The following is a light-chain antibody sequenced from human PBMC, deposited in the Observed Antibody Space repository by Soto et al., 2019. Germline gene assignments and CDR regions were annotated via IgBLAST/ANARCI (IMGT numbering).Light chain of an antibody. V-gene: IGKV3-20*01. Sequence: EIVLTQSPAILSLSPGERATLSCRASQSLTTNFLAWYQQKPGQAPRLLIYGPSSRAPGCPGRFSGDGAWTDFTLAINGLEPEDFAVYFCQQYANSQFSFGGGTKVEI. CDR2: GPS. CDR3: QQYANSQFS. CDR1: QSLTTNF. J-gene: IGKJ4*01.